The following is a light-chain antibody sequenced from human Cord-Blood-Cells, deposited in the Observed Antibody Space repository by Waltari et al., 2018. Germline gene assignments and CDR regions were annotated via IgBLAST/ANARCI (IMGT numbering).Light chain of an antibody. J-gene: IGKJ1*01. CDR1: QSVSSH. CDR2: CAA. V-gene: IGKV3-15*01. CDR3: QKYNNWPRT. Sequence: IVMTQSPPTLSVSPGERATLSCRANQSVSSHLAWYHQKPWQAPRLLIYCAATRATGIPARFSGSGSGTEFTLTISSLQSGDVAVYYCQKYNNWPRTFGQGTKVEIK.